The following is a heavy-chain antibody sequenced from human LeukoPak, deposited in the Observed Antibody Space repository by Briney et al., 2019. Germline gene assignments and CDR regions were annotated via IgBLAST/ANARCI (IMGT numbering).Heavy chain of an antibody. V-gene: IGHV3-30*18. D-gene: IGHD3-16*02. J-gene: IGHJ3*02. CDR2: ISYDGSNK. CDR3: AKDIAKPRPMITFGGVIVNDAFNI. CDR1: GFTFSSYG. Sequence: GGSMRLSCAASGFTFSSYGMHWVRQAPGKGLEWVAVISYDGSNKYYADSVKGRFTISRDNSKNTLYLQMNSLRAEDTAVYYCAKDIAKPRPMITFGGVIVNDAFNIWGQGTMVTVSS.